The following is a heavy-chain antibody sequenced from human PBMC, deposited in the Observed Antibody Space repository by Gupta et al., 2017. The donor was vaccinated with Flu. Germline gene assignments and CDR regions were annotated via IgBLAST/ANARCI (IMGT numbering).Heavy chain of an antibody. J-gene: IGHJ4*02. V-gene: IGHV1-46*01. Sequence: SVKISCKASGYTFTNYYMRWVRQAPGQGREWMGVTNPNNDTTTLAQNFEDRVTMTTDTSTSTVYMELRSLRSEDTAVYFCASLPPYGGQGTLVTVSS. CDR1: GYTFTNYY. CDR3: ASLPPY. CDR2: TNPNNDTT.